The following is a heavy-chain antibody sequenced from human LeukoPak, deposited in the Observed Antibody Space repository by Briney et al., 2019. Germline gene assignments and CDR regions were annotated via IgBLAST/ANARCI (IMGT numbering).Heavy chain of an antibody. Sequence: GASLRLSCAASGFTFSSYAMSWVRQAPGKGLEWVSAISGSGGSTYYADSVKGRFTISRDNSKNTLYLQMNSLRAEDTAVYYCAKDGELCFDAFDIWGQGTMVTVSS. V-gene: IGHV3-23*01. J-gene: IGHJ3*02. CDR1: GFTFSSYA. CDR3: AKDGELCFDAFDI. CDR2: ISGSGGST. D-gene: IGHD3-16*01.